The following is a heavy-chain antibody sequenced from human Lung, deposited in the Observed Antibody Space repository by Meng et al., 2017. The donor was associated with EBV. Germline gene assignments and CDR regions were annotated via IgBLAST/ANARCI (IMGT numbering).Heavy chain of an antibody. V-gene: IGHV4-30-4*01. J-gene: IGHJ4*02. CDR2: IYYSGST. CDR3: AREWCSGGSCYPDY. CDR1: GCSISSGGYY. Sequence: ESGPGLVKPSQTRSLTCTGSGCSISSGGYYWSWIRQPPGKGLEWIGYIYYSGSTSSNPSLKSRVTISVDTSKNQFSLKLSSVTAADTAVYYCAREWCSGGSCYPDYWGQGTLVTVSS. D-gene: IGHD2-15*01.